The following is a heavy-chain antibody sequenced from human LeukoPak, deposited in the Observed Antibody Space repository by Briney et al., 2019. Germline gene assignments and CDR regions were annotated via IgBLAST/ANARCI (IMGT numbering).Heavy chain of an antibody. V-gene: IGHV3-11*01. CDR3: ARAHYYFGSRHPYYFDS. CDR2: ISTGDTAI. CDR1: GFTFSDHY. Sequence: GGSLRLSCAASGFTFSDHYMSWIRQAPGKGLEWISYISTGDTAIFYADSVKGRFTISRDNAKDSLYLQMSSLRAEDTAVYYCARAHYYFGSRHPYYFDSWGQGTLVTVSS. J-gene: IGHJ4*02. D-gene: IGHD3-10*01.